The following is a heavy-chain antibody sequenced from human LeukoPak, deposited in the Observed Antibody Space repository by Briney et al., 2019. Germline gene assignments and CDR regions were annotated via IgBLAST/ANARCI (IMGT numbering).Heavy chain of an antibody. D-gene: IGHD3-3*01. CDR3: ASVLRFLEWLLPNKGFDY. Sequence: SETLSLTCTVSGGSISSYYWSWIRQPPGKGLEWIGYIYYSGSTNYNPSLKSRVTISVDTSKNQFSLKLSSVTAADTAVYYCASVLRFLEWLLPNKGFDYWGQGTLVTVSS. V-gene: IGHV4-59*12. CDR1: GGSISSYY. J-gene: IGHJ4*02. CDR2: IYYSGST.